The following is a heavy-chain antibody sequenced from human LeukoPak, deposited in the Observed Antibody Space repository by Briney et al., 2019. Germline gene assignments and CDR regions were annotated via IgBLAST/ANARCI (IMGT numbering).Heavy chain of an antibody. Sequence: SVKVSCKASGGTFSSYAISWVRQAPGQGLEWMGGIIPIFGTANYAQKFQGRVTITADESTSTAYMELSSLRSEDTAVYYCARGPRGYSGYESFDYWGQGTLVTVSS. D-gene: IGHD5-12*01. J-gene: IGHJ4*02. CDR1: GGTFSSYA. CDR3: ARGPRGYSGYESFDY. CDR2: IIPIFGTA. V-gene: IGHV1-69*13.